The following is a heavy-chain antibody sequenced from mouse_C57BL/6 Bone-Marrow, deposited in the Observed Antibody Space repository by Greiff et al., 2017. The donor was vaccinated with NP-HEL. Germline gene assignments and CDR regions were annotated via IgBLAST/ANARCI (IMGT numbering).Heavy chain of an antibody. D-gene: IGHD2-2*01. Sequence: QVQLQQPGAELVRPGTSVKLSCKASGYTFTSYWMHWVKQRPGQGLEWIGVIDPSDSYTNYNQKFKGKATLTVDTPSSTAYMQLSSLTSEDSAVYYCARGEDGYDSWYFDVWGTGTTVTVSS. V-gene: IGHV1-59*01. CDR2: IDPSDSYT. J-gene: IGHJ1*03. CDR1: GYTFTSYW. CDR3: ARGEDGYDSWYFDV.